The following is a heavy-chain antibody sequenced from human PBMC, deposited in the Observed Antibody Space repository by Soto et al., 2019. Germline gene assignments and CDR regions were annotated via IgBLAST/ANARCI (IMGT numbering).Heavy chain of an antibody. D-gene: IGHD1-1*01. V-gene: IGHV4-61*01. CDR2: IHYSGST. Sequence: SETLSLTCTVSGGSVSSGSYYWSWIRQPPGKGLEWIGYIHYSGSTNYNPSLKSRVTISVDTSKNQFSLKLSSVTAADTAVYYCASQGTHYFDYWGQGTLVTVSS. CDR1: GGSVSSGSYY. CDR3: ASQGTHYFDY. J-gene: IGHJ4*02.